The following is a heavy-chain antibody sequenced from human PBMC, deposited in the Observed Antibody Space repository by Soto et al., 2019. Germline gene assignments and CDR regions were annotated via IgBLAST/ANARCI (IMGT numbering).Heavy chain of an antibody. Sequence: QVQLVQSGAEVKKPGASVKVSCKASGYTFTSYYMHWVRQAPGQGLEWMGIINPSGGSTSYAQKFQGRVTMTRDTSTSTVYMELSRLRSEDTAVYYCARALYIVVVPAALDVWGKGTTVTVSS. CDR1: GYTFTSYY. D-gene: IGHD2-2*01. J-gene: IGHJ6*04. V-gene: IGHV1-46*03. CDR3: ARALYIVVVPAALDV. CDR2: INPSGGST.